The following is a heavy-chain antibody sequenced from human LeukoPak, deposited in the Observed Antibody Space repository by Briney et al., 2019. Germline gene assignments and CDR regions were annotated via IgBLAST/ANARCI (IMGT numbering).Heavy chain of an antibody. Sequence: PGGSLRLSCAASGLTFSSYAMSWVRQAPGKGLEWVAVISYDGSNKYYADSVKGRFTISRDNSKNTLYLQMNSLRAEDTAVYYCARVPLLRCCSGGSCSDAFDIWGQGTMVTVSS. J-gene: IGHJ3*02. CDR1: GLTFSSYA. CDR3: ARVPLLRCCSGGSCSDAFDI. V-gene: IGHV3-30*04. CDR2: ISYDGSNK. D-gene: IGHD2-15*01.